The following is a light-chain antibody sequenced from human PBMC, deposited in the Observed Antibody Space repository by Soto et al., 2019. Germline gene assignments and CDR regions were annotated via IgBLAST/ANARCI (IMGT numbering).Light chain of an antibody. J-gene: IGLJ1*01. Sequence: QSVLTQPASVSGSPGQSITISCTGTSSDVGSYNLVSWYQQYPGKAPKLMIYEGSKRPSGVSNRFSGSKSGNTASLTISGLQAEDGADYYCCSYAHNNTYVFGIGTKLTVL. CDR1: SSDVGSYNL. V-gene: IGLV2-23*01. CDR2: EGS. CDR3: CSYAHNNTYV.